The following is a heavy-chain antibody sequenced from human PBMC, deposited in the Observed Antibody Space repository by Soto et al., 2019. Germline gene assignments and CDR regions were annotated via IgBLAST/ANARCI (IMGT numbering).Heavy chain of an antibody. V-gene: IGHV4-39*01. D-gene: IGHD3-22*01. CDR3: ARSSPHSGYYAPCDY. CDR1: GSSISSSSYY. CDR2: IYYSGST. J-gene: IGHJ4*02. Sequence: PSETLSLTCNVSGSSISSSSYYWGWIRQPPGKGLEWIGSIYYSGSTYYNTSLKSRVTISVDTSKNQFSLKLSSVTAADTAVYYCARSSPHSGYYAPCDYWGQGTLVTVSS.